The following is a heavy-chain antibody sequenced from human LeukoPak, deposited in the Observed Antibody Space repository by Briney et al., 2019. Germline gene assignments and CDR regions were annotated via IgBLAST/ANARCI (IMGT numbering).Heavy chain of an antibody. Sequence: SETLSLTCAVYGGSFSGYYWSWIRQPPGKGLEWIGEINHSGSTNYNPSLKSRVTISVDTSKNQFSLKLSSVTAADTAVYYCARDISDIVAVVAAFHYGMDVWGQGTTVTVSS. V-gene: IGHV4-34*01. D-gene: IGHD2-15*01. CDR1: GGSFSGYY. J-gene: IGHJ6*02. CDR3: ARDISDIVAVVAAFHYGMDV. CDR2: INHSGST.